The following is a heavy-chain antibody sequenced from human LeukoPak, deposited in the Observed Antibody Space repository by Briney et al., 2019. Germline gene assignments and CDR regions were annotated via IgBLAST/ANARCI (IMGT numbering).Heavy chain of an antibody. CDR3: TRDADTSEHFSWLDL. V-gene: IGHV3-23*01. CDR2: ISGSGGST. D-gene: IGHD3-22*01. CDR1: GFTFSSYA. Sequence: PGGSLRLSCAASGFTFSSYAMSWVRQAPGKGLEWVSAISGSGGSTYYADSVKGRFTISRDTSKNILYLQMTSLRAEDTAVYYCTRDADTSEHFSWLDLWGQGTLVTVSS. J-gene: IGHJ5*02.